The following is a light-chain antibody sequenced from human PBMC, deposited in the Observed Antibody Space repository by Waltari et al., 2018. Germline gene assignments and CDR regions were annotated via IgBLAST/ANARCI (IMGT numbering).Light chain of an antibody. Sequence: QSALTQPRSVSGSPGQSVTISCTGTSSDVGTYNYVSWYQQHPGKAPKLMIYDVIERPSGVPDRFSGSKSGNTASLTISGLQAEDEADYYCCSYAGSYTFVFSGGTKLTAL. V-gene: IGLV2-11*01. CDR3: CSYAGSYTFV. CDR2: DVI. CDR1: SSDVGTYNY. J-gene: IGLJ2*01.